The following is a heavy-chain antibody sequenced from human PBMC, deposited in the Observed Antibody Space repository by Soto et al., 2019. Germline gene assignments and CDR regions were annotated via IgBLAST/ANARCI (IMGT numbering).Heavy chain of an antibody. CDR2: INAGNGNT. V-gene: IGHV1-3*01. Sequence: PSVKVSCKASGYTFTCYAMHWVRQAPGQRLEWMGWINAGNGNTKYSQKFQGRVTITRDTSASTAYMELSRLRSDDTAVYYCGRDSRPTGTTNWFDPWGQGTLVTVSS. CDR3: GRDSRPTGTTNWFDP. J-gene: IGHJ5*02. D-gene: IGHD1-1*01. CDR1: GYTFTCYA.